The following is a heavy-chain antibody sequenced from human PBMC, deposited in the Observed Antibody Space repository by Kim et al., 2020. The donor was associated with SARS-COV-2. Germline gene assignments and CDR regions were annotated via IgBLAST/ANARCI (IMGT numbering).Heavy chain of an antibody. D-gene: IGHD2-2*01. CDR1: GYPFTKSW. Sequence: GESLKISCKGSGYPFTKSWIGWVRQMPGKGLEWMAIIYPDDSDTRYSPSCQGHVTISVDTSISTAYLQWSSLKASDTAIYYCARGPGYYFDHWSLGTLVTVSS. J-gene: IGHJ4*02. CDR2: IYPDDSDT. CDR3: ARGPGYYFDH. V-gene: IGHV5-51*01.